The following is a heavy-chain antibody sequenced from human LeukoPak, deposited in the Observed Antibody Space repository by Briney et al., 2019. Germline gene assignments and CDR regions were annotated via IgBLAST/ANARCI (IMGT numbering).Heavy chain of an antibody. Sequence: SVKVSCKASGGTFSSYAISWVRQAPGQGREWLGRIIPIFGTANYAQKFQGRVTITADKSTSTAYMELSSLRSEDTAVYYCARDGSSSNDYWGQGTLFTVSS. V-gene: IGHV1-69*06. J-gene: IGHJ4*02. CDR3: ARDGSSSNDY. D-gene: IGHD6-6*01. CDR2: IIPIFGTA. CDR1: GGTFSSYA.